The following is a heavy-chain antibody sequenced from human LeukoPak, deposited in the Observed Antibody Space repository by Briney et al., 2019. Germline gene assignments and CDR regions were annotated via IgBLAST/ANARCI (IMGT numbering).Heavy chain of an antibody. CDR3: AREAAAGNSIDY. CDR2: ISSSSRTI. J-gene: IGHJ4*02. D-gene: IGHD6-13*01. Sequence: GESLTLSCPAYGFTFSSYSINWVRQPPGNWLEWVSYISSSSRTIYYAVSVKGRFTISRDNAKHSLYLQMNRLRDEDTAVYYCAREAAAGNSIDYWGQGTLVTVSS. CDR1: GFTFSSYS. V-gene: IGHV3-48*02.